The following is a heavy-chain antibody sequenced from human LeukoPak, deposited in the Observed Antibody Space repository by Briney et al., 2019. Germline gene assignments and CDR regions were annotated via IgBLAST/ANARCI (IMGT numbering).Heavy chain of an antibody. D-gene: IGHD2-15*01. CDR3: ARAHKLNAFDI. V-gene: IGHV4-59*01. J-gene: IGHJ3*02. CDR2: IYYSGST. Sequence: SETLSLTCTVSGGSISSYYWSWIRQPPGKGLEWIGYIYYSGSTNHNPSLKSRVTISVDTSKNQFSLKLSSVTAADTAVYYCARAHKLNAFDIWGQGTMVTVSS. CDR1: GGSISSYY.